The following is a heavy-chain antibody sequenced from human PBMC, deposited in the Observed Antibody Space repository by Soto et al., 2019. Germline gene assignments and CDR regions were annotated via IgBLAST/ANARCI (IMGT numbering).Heavy chain of an antibody. CDR1: GGTFSSYT. CDR3: ARDTVNHAANPAFDC. D-gene: IGHD4-17*01. J-gene: IGHJ4*02. CDR2: IIPILGIA. V-gene: IGHV1-69*08. Sequence: QVQLVQSGAEVKKPGSSVKVSCKASGGTFSSYTISWGRQAPGQGLEWMGRIIPILGIANYAQKFQGRVTITADKSTSTAYMELGSRRPEDTAVYYCARDTVNHAANPAFDCLGQGTLVNGSS.